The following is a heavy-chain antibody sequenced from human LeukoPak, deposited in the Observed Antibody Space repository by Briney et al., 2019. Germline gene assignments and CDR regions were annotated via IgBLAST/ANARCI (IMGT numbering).Heavy chain of an antibody. J-gene: IGHJ3*02. D-gene: IGHD2-2*02. CDR1: GGTFSSYA. CDR3: AREPPNCSSTSCYSVGAFDI. CDR2: IIPIFGTA. V-gene: IGHV1-69*13. Sequence: SLKVSCKASGGTFSSYAISWVRQAPGQGLEWMGGIIPIFGTANYAQKFQGRVTITADESTSTAYMELSSLRSEDTAVYYCAREPPNCSSTSCYSVGAFDIWGQGTMVTVSS.